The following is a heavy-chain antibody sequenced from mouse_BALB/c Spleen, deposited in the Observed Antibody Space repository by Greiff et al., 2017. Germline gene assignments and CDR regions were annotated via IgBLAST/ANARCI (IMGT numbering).Heavy chain of an antibody. CDR3: TRAIYYDYPFAY. CDR2: IYPGSGST. V-gene: IGHV1S22*01. D-gene: IGHD2-4*01. J-gene: IGHJ3*01. CDR1: GYTFTSYW. Sequence: LQQPGSELVRPGASVKLSCKASGYTFTSYWMHWVKQRPGQGLEWIGNIYPGSGSTNYDEKFKSKATLTVDTSSSTAYMQLSSLTSEDSAVYYCTRAIYYDYPFAYWGQGTLVTVSA.